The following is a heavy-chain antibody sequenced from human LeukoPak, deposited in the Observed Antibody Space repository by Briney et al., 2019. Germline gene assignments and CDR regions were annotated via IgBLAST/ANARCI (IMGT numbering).Heavy chain of an antibody. V-gene: IGHV1-46*01. D-gene: IGHD6-6*01. CDR1: GYTFTSYY. Sequence: ASVKVSCKASGYTFTSYYMHWVRQAPGQGLEWMGIINPSGGSTSYAQKFQGRVTMARDMSTSTVYMELSSLRSEDTAVYYCARDSYYSSSSLGFDYWGQGTLVTVSS. CDR2: INPSGGST. J-gene: IGHJ4*02. CDR3: ARDSYYSSSSLGFDY.